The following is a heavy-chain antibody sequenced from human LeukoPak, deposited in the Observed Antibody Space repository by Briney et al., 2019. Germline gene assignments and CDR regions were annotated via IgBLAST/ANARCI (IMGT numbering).Heavy chain of an antibody. D-gene: IGHD2-2*02. CDR2: IRSKAYGGTT. J-gene: IGHJ4*02. Sequence: PGRALRLSCTASGFTFCDYAMSWFRQAPGKGLEWVGFIRSKAYGGTTEYAASVKGRFTISRDDSKSIAYLQMNSLKTEDTAVYYCTREEAIQDYFDYWGQGTLVTVSS. CDR3: TREEAIQDYFDY. CDR1: GFTFCDYA. V-gene: IGHV3-49*03.